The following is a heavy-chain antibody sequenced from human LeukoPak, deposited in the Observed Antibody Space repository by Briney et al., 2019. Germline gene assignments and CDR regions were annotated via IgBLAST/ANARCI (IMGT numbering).Heavy chain of an antibody. CDR2: ISAYNGNT. CDR3: ARTRIAVAKNWFDP. D-gene: IGHD6-19*01. V-gene: IGHV1-18*01. CDR1: GYTFTSYG. J-gene: IGHJ5*02. Sequence: VASVKVSCKASGYTFTSYGISWVRQAPGQGLEWMGWISAYNGNTNYAQKLQGRVTMTTDTSTSTAYMELRSLRSDDTAVYYCARTRIAVAKNWFDPWGQGTLVTVSS.